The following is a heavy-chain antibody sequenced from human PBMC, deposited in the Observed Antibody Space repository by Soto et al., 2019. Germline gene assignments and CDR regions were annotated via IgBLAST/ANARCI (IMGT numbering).Heavy chain of an antibody. CDR3: ARVKGVGYYYYGMDV. D-gene: IGHD2-8*01. CDR1: GGSISSYY. CDR2: IYYSGST. V-gene: IGHV4-59*01. Sequence: NPSETLSLSCTVSGGSISSYYWSWIRQPPGKGLEWIGYIYYSGSTNYNPSLKSRVTISVDTSKNQFSLKLSSVTAADTAVYYCARVKGVGYYYYGMDVWGQGTTVTVSS. J-gene: IGHJ6*02.